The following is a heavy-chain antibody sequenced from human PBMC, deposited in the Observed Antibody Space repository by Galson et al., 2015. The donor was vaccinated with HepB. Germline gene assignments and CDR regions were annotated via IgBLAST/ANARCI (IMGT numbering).Heavy chain of an antibody. CDR2: ISAYNGNT. D-gene: IGHD1-26*01. V-gene: IGHV1-18*01. Sequence: SVKVSCKASGYTFTCYGISWVRQAPGQGLEWMGWISAYNGNTNYAQKLQGRVTMTTDTSTSTAYMELRSLRSDDTAVYYCARGKWELLVTHYYYYGMDVWGQGTTVTVSS. J-gene: IGHJ6*02. CDR1: GYTFTCYG. CDR3: ARGKWELLVTHYYYYGMDV.